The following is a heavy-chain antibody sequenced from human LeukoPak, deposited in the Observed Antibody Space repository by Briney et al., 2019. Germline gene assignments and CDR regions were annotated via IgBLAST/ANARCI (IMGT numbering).Heavy chain of an antibody. D-gene: IGHD2/OR15-2a*01. V-gene: IGHV1-18*01. CDR2: ISAYNGNT. CDR3: ARDLPPLTFFDY. Sequence: ASVKVSCKASGYTFTSYGISWVRQAPGQGLEWMGWISAYNGNTNYAQKLQGRVTMTTDTSMSTAYMELRGLRSDDTVVYYCARDLPPLTFFDYWGQGTLVTVSS. CDR1: GYTFTSYG. J-gene: IGHJ4*02.